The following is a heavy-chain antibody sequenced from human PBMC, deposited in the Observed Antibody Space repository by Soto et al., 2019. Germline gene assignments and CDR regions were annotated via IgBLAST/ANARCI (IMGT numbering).Heavy chain of an antibody. V-gene: IGHV4-30-2*01. CDR1: GGSISSGGYS. CDR2: IYHSGST. J-gene: IGHJ4*02. CDR3: ARGGEGTVEFDY. Sequence: PSETLSLTCAVSGGSISSGGYSWSWIRQPPGKGLEWIGYIYHSGSTYYNQSLKSRVTISVDRSKNQFSLKLSSVTAADTAVYYCARGGEGTVEFDYWGQGTLVTVSS. D-gene: IGHD3-16*01.